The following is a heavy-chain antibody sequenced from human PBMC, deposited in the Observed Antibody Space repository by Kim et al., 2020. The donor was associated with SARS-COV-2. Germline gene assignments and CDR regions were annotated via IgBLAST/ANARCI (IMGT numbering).Heavy chain of an antibody. D-gene: IGHD5-18*01. J-gene: IGHJ3*02. CDR3: ARFVDTAMIDAFDI. V-gene: IGHV4-39*01. CDR2: IYYSGST. CDR1: GGSISSSSYY. Sequence: SETLSLTCTVSGGSISSSSYYWGWIRQPPGKGLEWIGSIYYSGSTYYNPSLKSRVTISVDTSKNQFSLKLSSVTAADTAVYYCARFVDTAMIDAFDIWG.